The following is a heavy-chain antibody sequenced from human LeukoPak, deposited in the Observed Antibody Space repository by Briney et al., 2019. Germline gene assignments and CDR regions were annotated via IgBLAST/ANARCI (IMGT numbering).Heavy chain of an antibody. CDR1: GGSISDYY. V-gene: IGHV4-4*07. D-gene: IGHD3-10*01. Sequence: SSETLSLTCTLSGGSISDYYWNWIRQPAGKGLEWLGRIFRSGSTDYNPSLKSRVAMSVDTSRNQFSLTLSSVTAADTAVYYCARERDRRGNPYGLKHFDYWGRGTLVTVSS. J-gene: IGHJ4*02. CDR2: IFRSGST. CDR3: ARERDRRGNPYGLKHFDY.